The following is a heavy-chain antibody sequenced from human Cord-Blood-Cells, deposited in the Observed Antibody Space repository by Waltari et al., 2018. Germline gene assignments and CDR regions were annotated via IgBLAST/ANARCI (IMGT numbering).Heavy chain of an antibody. V-gene: IGHV1-69*12. CDR1: GGTFSSYA. CDR3: ARGPYSSSSFDY. Sequence: QVQLVQSGAEVKKPGSSVKVSCKASGGTFSSYAISWVRQAPGQGLEWMGGIIPSVGTANDAKKCEGRGTITADESTSTAYMELSSLRSEDTAVYYCARGPYSSSSFDYWGQGTLVTVSS. J-gene: IGHJ4*02. CDR2: IIPSVGTA. D-gene: IGHD6-6*01.